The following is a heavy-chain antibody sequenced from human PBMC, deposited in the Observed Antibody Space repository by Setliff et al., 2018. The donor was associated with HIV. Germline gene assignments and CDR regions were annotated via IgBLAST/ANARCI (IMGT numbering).Heavy chain of an antibody. D-gene: IGHD6-13*01. CDR3: ARQHGSSWRFDP. CDR2: NFNSGST. CDR1: GGSISSYF. J-gene: IGHJ5*02. V-gene: IGHV4-59*08. Sequence: SETLSLTCTVSGGSISSYFWSWVRQSPGKGLERIGYNFNSGSTNYNPSLKSRVTISVDMSKNQFSLRLDSVTAADTAVYYCARQHGSSWRFDPWGQGTLVTVSS.